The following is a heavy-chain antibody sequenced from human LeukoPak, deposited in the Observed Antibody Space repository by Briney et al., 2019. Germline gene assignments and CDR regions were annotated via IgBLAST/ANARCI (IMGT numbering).Heavy chain of an antibody. CDR3: ARGRRFLEWLNNWFDP. CDR1: GGSISSSSYY. Sequence: PSETLSLTCTVSGGSISSSSYYWGWIRQPPGKGLEWIGSIYYSGNTYYNPSLKSRVTISVDTSKNQFSLKLSSVTAADTAVYYCARGRRFLEWLNNWFDPWGQGTLVTVSS. V-gene: IGHV4-39*01. D-gene: IGHD3-3*01. CDR2: IYYSGNT. J-gene: IGHJ5*02.